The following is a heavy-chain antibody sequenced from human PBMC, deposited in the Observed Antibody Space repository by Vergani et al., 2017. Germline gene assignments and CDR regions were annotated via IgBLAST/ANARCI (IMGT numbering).Heavy chain of an antibody. CDR2: IRSKANSYAT. CDR1: GFTFSGSA. V-gene: IGHV3-73*01. Sequence: EVQLVESGGGLVQPGGSLTLSCAASGFTFSGSAMHWVRQASGKGLEWVGRIRSKANSYATAYAASVKGRFTISRDDSKNTAYLQMNSLKTEDTAVYYCTSHSSRWGNVRGYWGQGTLVTVSS. D-gene: IGHD6-13*01. CDR3: TSHSSRWGNVRGY. J-gene: IGHJ4*02.